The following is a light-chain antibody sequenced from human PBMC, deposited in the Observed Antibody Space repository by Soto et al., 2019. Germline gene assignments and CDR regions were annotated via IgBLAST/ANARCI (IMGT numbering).Light chain of an antibody. Sequence: DIVMTRSPDSLAVSLGERATINCKSSQSVLYSSDNKNYLAWYQQKPGQPPKLLIYWASTRESGVPDRFSGSGSGTDFTLTISSRQAEDVAVYYCQQYYSVPFTFGPGTKVDIK. CDR2: WAS. CDR1: QSVLYSSDNKNY. V-gene: IGKV4-1*01. J-gene: IGKJ3*01. CDR3: QQYYSVPFT.